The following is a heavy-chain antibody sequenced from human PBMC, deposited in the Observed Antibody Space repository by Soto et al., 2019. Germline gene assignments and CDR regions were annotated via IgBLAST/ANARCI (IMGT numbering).Heavy chain of an antibody. V-gene: IGHV6-1*01. CDR3: ARIDLRTGTARQYYYYGMDV. D-gene: IGHD1-7*01. CDR2: TYYRSKWYN. CDR1: GDSVSSNSAA. Sequence: SQTLSLTCAISGDSVSSNSAAWNWIRQSPSRGLEWLGRTYYRSKWYNDYAVSVKSRITINPDTSKNQFSLQLNSVTPEDTAVYYCARIDLRTGTARQYYYYGMDVWGQGTTVTVSS. J-gene: IGHJ6*02.